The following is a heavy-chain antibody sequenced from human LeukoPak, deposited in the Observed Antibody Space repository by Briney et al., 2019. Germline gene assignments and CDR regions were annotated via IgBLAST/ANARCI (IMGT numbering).Heavy chain of an antibody. CDR2: IKSKTDGGTT. Sequence: GGSLRLSCGASGFTFSNAWMSWVRQAPGKGLEWVGRIKSKTDGGTTDYAAPVKGRFTISRDDSKNTLYLQMNSLKTEDTAVYYCTTDRYGSGSYGDYYYYYGMDVWGQGTTVTVSS. D-gene: IGHD3-10*01. V-gene: IGHV3-15*01. CDR3: TTDRYGSGSYGDYYYYYGMDV. CDR1: GFTFSNAW. J-gene: IGHJ6*02.